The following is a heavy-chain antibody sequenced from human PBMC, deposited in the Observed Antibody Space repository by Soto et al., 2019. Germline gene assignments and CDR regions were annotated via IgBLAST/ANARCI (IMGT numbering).Heavy chain of an antibody. J-gene: IGHJ4*02. D-gene: IGHD3-22*01. CDR3: ARVEGGYYDSSYYYFDY. CDR1: GSSISSSNW. V-gene: IGHV4-4*02. CDR2: IYHSGST. Sequence: SETLSLTCAVSGSSISSSNWWSWVRQPPGKGLEWIGEIYHSGSTNYNPSLKSRVTISVDKSKNQFSLKLSSVTAADTAVYYCARVEGGYYDSSYYYFDYWGQGTLVTVS.